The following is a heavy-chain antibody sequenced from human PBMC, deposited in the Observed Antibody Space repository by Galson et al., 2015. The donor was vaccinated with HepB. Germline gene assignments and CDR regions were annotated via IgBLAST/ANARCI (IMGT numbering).Heavy chain of an antibody. CDR3: LGYCSGGSCVHFDY. Sequence: SVKVSCKASGGTFSSYAISWVRQAPGQGLEWMGGIIPIFGTANYAQKFQGRVTITADESTSTAYMELSSLRSEDTAVYYCLGYCSGGSCVHFDYWGQGTLFTVSS. D-gene: IGHD2-15*01. J-gene: IGHJ4*02. CDR1: GGTFSSYA. CDR2: IIPIFGTA. V-gene: IGHV1-69*13.